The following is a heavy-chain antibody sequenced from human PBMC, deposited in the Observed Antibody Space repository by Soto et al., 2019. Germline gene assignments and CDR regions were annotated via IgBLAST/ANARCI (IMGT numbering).Heavy chain of an antibody. J-gene: IGHJ5*02. CDR3: ARSSGGNFGIIIEGTNCFAP. V-gene: IGHV1-46*01. D-gene: IGHD1-26*01. CDR1: RDTFTSYY. CDR2: INPHGGST. Sequence: ASVKVSCKAPRDTFTSYYINWVRQAPGQGLEWMGVINPHGGSTAYAQKFKGRVTLTRDTSASTVYMEVSSLTSEDTAMYYCARSSGGNFGIIIEGTNCFAPWGQGTRGTVPX.